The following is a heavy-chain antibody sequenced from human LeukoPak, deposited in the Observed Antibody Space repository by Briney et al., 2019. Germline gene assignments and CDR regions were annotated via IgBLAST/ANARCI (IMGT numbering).Heavy chain of an antibody. J-gene: IGHJ3*02. CDR1: GGSISSYS. D-gene: IGHD2-15*01. V-gene: IGHV4-4*07. CDR3: ARDPLLDAFDI. Sequence: SETLSLTCTVSGGSISSYSWNWLRQPAGKGLEWIGRIYTSGSTNYNPSLKSRVTMSVDTYKNQFSLKLTPVTGADTAVYYCARDPLLDAFDIWGQGTLVTVSS. CDR2: IYTSGST.